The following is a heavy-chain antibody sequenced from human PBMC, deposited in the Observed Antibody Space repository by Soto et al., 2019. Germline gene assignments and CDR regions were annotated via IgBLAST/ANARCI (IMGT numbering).Heavy chain of an antibody. CDR1: GGSISRGGYY. Sequence: SEALSLTCTVSGGSISRGGYYWSWLRQHPGKGLEWIGYIYYSGTTYYNPSLRSRVTISVDTSKNQFSLRLTSVTAADTAVYYCARSIDPRGQGTLVSGSS. J-gene: IGHJ5*02. CDR3: ARSIDP. CDR2: IYYSGTT. V-gene: IGHV4-31*03.